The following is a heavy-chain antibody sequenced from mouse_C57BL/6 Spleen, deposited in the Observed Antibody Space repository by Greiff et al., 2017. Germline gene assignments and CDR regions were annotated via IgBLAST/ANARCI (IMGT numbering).Heavy chain of an antibody. J-gene: IGHJ2*01. CDR2: ISGGGGNT. V-gene: IGHV5-9*01. CDR3: ARVYYDYGYYFDY. D-gene: IGHD2-4*01. CDR1: GFTFSSYT. Sequence: EVKVVESGGGLVKPGGSLKLTCAASGFTFSSYTMSWVRQTPEKRLEWVATISGGGGNTYYPDSVKGRFTISRDNAKNTLYLQMSSLRSEDTALYYCARVYYDYGYYFDYWGQGTTLTVSS.